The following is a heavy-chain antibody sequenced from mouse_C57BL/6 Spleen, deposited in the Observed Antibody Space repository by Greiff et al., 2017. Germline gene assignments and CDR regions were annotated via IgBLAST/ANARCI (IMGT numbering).Heavy chain of an antibody. CDR1: GFTFSSYA. Sequence: EVQVVESGEGLVKPGGSLKLSCAASGFTFSSYAMSWVRQTPEKRLEWVAYISSGGDYIYYADTVKGRFTISRDNARNTLYLQMSSLKSEDTAMYYCTRDASNFYAMDYWGQGTSVTVSS. CDR3: TRDASNFYAMDY. J-gene: IGHJ4*01. CDR2: ISSGGDYI. V-gene: IGHV5-9-1*02. D-gene: IGHD4-1*01.